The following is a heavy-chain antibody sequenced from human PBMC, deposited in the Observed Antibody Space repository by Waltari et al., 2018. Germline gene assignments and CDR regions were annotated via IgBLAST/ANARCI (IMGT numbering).Heavy chain of an antibody. D-gene: IGHD3-16*01. CDR1: QFSFTSYW. CDR2: IKPDGSDK. V-gene: IGHV3-7*03. J-gene: IGHJ4*02. Sequence: EVHLVESGGDLVQPGGSLRLPCSPSQFSFTSYWMAWFRQAPGKRLEWVATIKPDGSDKYYVDSVKGRFAISRDNAKNLLYLQMNSLRAEDTAIFYCARMGAGRAPDYWGQGTLVTVSS. CDR3: ARMGAGRAPDY.